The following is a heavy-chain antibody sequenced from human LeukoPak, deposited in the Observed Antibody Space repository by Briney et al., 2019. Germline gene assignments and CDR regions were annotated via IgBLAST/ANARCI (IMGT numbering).Heavy chain of an antibody. V-gene: IGHV3-30*02. CDR2: IRYDGSNK. J-gene: IGHJ4*02. CDR3: AKDARSTSCSFFDY. Sequence: QPWGVLRLSCAASGFTFSSYGMHWVRQAPGKGLEWVAFIRYDGSNKYYADSVKGRFTISRDNSKNTLYLQMNSLRAEDTAVYYCAKDARSTSCSFFDYWDQGTLVTVSS. CDR1: GFTFSSYG. D-gene: IGHD2-2*01.